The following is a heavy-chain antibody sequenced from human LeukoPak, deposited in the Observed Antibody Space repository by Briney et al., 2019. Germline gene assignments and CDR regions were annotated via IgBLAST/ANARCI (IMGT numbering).Heavy chain of an antibody. J-gene: IGHJ3*02. D-gene: IGHD6-25*01. CDR2: MNPNSGNT. Sequence: GASVKLSCKAFGYTFTSYDVNWVRQATGQGLEWMGWMNPNSGNTGYAHKFQGRVTMTRNTSISTAYMELSSLRSEDTAVYYCARASSGDAFDIWGQGTMVTVSS. V-gene: IGHV1-8*01. CDR3: ARASSGDAFDI. CDR1: GYTFTSYD.